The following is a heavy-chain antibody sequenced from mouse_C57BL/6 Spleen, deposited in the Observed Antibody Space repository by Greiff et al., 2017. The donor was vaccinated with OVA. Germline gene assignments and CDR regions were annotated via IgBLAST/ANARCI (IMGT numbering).Heavy chain of an antibody. CDR2: ISSGGDYI. Sequence: EVKLVESGEGLVKPGGSLKLSCAASGFTFSSYAMSWVRQTPEKRLEWVAYISSGGDYIYYADTVKGRFTISRDNARNTLYRQMSSLKSEDTAMYYCTRDNYGLDYWGQGTTLTVSS. V-gene: IGHV5-9-1*02. J-gene: IGHJ2*01. CDR3: TRDNYGLDY. D-gene: IGHD1-2*01. CDR1: GFTFSSYA.